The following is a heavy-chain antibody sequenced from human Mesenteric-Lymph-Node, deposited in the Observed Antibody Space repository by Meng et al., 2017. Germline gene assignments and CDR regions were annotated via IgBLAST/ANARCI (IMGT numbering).Heavy chain of an antibody. CDR3: ATSAAAGDS. J-gene: IGHJ5*01. V-gene: IGHV3-11*01. CDR1: GFTFSDHH. CDR2: ISSSGNII. D-gene: IGHD6-13*01. Sequence: QVQLVESGGGLVKPGGSLRLSCAASGFTFSDHHMTWIHQAPGKGLECISYISSSGNIIHYADSVKGRFTTSRDNAKNSLYLQMNSLRADDTALYYCATSAAAGDSWGQGTLVTVSS.